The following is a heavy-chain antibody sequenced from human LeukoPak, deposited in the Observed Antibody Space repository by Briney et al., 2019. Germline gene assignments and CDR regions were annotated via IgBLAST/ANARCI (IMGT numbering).Heavy chain of an antibody. D-gene: IGHD1-1*01. CDR1: GFTFGNYW. V-gene: IGHV3-7*03. CDR3: ARTTSFMFYY. CDR2: IKRDGSER. Sequence: QSGGSLRLSCAVSGFTFGNYWMSWVRHTPGQGPEWVANIKRDGSERYYVDSVKGRFTISRDNAKSSLFLEMSSLRVEDTAVYYRARTTSFMFYYWGQGTLVTVSS. J-gene: IGHJ4*02.